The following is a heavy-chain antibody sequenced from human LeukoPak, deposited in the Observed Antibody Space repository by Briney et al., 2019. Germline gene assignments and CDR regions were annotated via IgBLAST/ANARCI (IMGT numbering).Heavy chain of an antibody. CDR2: IYYSGST. J-gene: IGHJ6*02. Sequence: SQTLSLTCTVSGGSISSGGYYWSWIRQHPGKGLEWIGYIYYSGSTNCNPSLKSRVTISVDTSKNQFSLKLSSVTAADTAVYYCARDVPALYYGMDVWGQGTTVTVSS. CDR3: ARDVPALYYGMDV. D-gene: IGHD2-2*01. V-gene: IGHV4-61*08. CDR1: GGSISSGGYY.